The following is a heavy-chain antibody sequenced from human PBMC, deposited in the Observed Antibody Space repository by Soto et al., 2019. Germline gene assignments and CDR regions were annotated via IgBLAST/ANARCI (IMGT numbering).Heavy chain of an antibody. Sequence: GGSLRLSCAASGFTFSNAWMSWVRQAPGKGLEWVGRIKSKTDGGTTDYAAPVKGRFTISRDDSKNTLYLQMNSLKTEDTAVYYCTSLVVPAAPPYYYYYYYMDVWGKGTTVTVSS. CDR3: TSLVVPAAPPYYYYYYYMDV. J-gene: IGHJ6*03. D-gene: IGHD2-2*01. V-gene: IGHV3-15*01. CDR1: GFTFSNAW. CDR2: IKSKTDGGTT.